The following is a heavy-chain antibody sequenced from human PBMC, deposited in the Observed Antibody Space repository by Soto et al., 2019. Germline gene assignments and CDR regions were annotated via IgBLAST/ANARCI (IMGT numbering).Heavy chain of an antibody. Sequence: GGSLSLSCAASGFTFSSYAMSWVRQAPGKGLEWVSAISGSGGSTYYADSVKGRFTISRDNSKNTLYLQMNSLRAEDTAVYYCAKDVPSPAYYYDSSGENAFDIWGQGTMVTVS. V-gene: IGHV3-23*01. D-gene: IGHD3-22*01. J-gene: IGHJ3*02. CDR1: GFTFSSYA. CDR2: ISGSGGST. CDR3: AKDVPSPAYYYDSSGENAFDI.